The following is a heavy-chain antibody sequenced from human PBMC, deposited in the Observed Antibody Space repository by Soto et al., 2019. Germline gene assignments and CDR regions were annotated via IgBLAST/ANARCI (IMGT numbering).Heavy chain of an antibody. J-gene: IGHJ4*02. CDR2: IYHSGST. CDR1: GGSISSSNW. CDR3: ASYSYGWFGELLNY. Sequence: PSEPLSLTCAVSGGSISSSNWWSWVRQPPGKGLEWIGEIYHSGSTNYNPSLKSRVTISVDKSKNQFSLKLGSVTAADTAVYYCASYSYGWFGELLNYWGQGTLVTVSS. V-gene: IGHV4-4*02. D-gene: IGHD3-10*01.